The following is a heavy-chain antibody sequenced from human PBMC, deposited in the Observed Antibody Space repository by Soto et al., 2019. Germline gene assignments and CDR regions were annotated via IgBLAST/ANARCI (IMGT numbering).Heavy chain of an antibody. J-gene: IGHJ4*02. V-gene: IGHV1-46*03. CDR2: INPSGST. CDR3: ARVYCSGGSCYSLDY. Sequence: QVQLVQSGAEVKKPGASVKVSCKASGYTFTSDDMHWVRQAPGQGLEWMGIINPSGSTSYAQKFQGRVTMTRDTSTSTVYMELSSLRSQDTAVYYCARVYCSGGSCYSLDYSGQGTLVTVSS. CDR1: GYTFTSDD. D-gene: IGHD2-15*01.